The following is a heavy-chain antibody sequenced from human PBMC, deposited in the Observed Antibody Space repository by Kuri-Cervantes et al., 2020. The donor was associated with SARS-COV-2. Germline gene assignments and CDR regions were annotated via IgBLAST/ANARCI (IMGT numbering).Heavy chain of an antibody. J-gene: IGHJ6*02. Sequence: GGSLRLSCAASGFTVSSNYMSWVRQAPGKGLEWVAVISYDGSNKYYADSVKGRFTISRDNSKNTLYLQMNSLRAEDTAVYYCARAPPAHSSWYGHRAEDYYYYGMDVWGQGTTVTVSS. CDR1: GFTVSSNY. V-gene: IGHV3-30-3*01. CDR2: ISYDGSNK. CDR3: ARAPPAHSSWYGHRAEDYYYYGMDV. D-gene: IGHD6-13*01.